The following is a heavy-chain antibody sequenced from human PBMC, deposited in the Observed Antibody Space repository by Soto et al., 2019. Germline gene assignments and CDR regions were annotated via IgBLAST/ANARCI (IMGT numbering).Heavy chain of an antibody. CDR3: ARHTPAISISDH. D-gene: IGHD2-15*01. CDR2: IYYSGST. J-gene: IGHJ4*02. CDR1: GGSINSSRYN. Sequence: SETLSLTCTVSGGSINSSRYNWGWIRQPPGKGLEWIGSIYYSGSTYYNPSLKSRVTISVDTSKNQFSLKLSSVTAADTAVYYCARHTPAISISDHWGQGTLVTVSS. V-gene: IGHV4-39*01.